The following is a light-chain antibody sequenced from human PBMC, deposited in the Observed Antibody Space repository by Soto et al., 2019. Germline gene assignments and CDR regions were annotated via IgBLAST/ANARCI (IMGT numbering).Light chain of an antibody. CDR2: GAS. Sequence: EIVLTQSPGTLSLSPGERATLSCRASETLSSSYLRWYQQKPGQAPRLIIFGASNRATGIPDRFSGSASGTEFTLTISRLEPEDFAVYYCQQYGSALPLTFGGGTRVETK. J-gene: IGKJ4*01. CDR1: ETLSSSY. V-gene: IGKV3-20*01. CDR3: QQYGSALPLT.